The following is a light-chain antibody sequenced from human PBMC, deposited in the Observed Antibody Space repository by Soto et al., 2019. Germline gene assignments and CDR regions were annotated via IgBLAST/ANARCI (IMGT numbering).Light chain of an antibody. CDR2: DVS. V-gene: IGLV2-11*01. CDR1: TSDIGDYHY. CDR3: CSYAGSNTWI. Sequence: QSVLAQPRSVSGSPGQSVTISCSGTTSDIGDYHYVSWYQLYPGKPPKLIIYDVSKRPSGVPDRFSGSKSANTASLTISGLQAEDEADYSCCSYAGSNTWIFGGGTKVTVL. J-gene: IGLJ2*01.